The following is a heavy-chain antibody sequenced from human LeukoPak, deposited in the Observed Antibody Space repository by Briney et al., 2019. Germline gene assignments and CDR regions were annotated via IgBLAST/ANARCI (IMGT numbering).Heavy chain of an antibody. V-gene: IGHV1-18*01. CDR1: GYTFTSYG. D-gene: IGHD3-22*01. J-gene: IGHJ5*02. CDR2: ISAYNGNT. CDR3: ARDYNYYDSSGYYPLTGFDP. Sequence: GASVKVSCKASGYTFTSYGISWVRQAPGQGLEWMGWISAYNGNTNYAQKLQGRVTMTTDTSTGTAYMELRSLRSDDTAVYYCARDYNYYDSSGYYPLTGFDPWGQGTLVTVSS.